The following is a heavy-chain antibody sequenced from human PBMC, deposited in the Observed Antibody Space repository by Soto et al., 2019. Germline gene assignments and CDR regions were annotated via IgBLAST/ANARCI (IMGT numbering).Heavy chain of an antibody. CDR2: IYYSGST. V-gene: IGHV4-59*08. D-gene: IGHD4-4*01. CDR1: GGSISSYY. J-gene: IGHJ6*03. CDR3: ARLSNPPGEDYYYYYMDV. Sequence: SETLSLTCTVSGGSISSYYWSWIRQPPGKGLEWIGYIYYSGSTNYNPSLKSRVTISVDTSKNQFSLKLSSVTAADTAVYYWARLSNPPGEDYYYYYMDVWGKGTTVTVSS.